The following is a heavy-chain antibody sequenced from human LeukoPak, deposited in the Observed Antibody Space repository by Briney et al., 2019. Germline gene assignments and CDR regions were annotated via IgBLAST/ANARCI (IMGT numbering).Heavy chain of an antibody. CDR2: IYTSGST. CDR3: ARGAGITMVRGGIITIDY. Sequence: SGTLSLTCTVSGGSISSYYWSWIRQPAGKGLEWIGRIYTSGSTNYNPSLKSRVTMSVDTSKNQFSLKLSSVTAADTAVYYCARGAGITMVRGGIITIDYWGQGTLVTVSS. D-gene: IGHD3-10*01. CDR1: GGSISSYY. J-gene: IGHJ4*02. V-gene: IGHV4-4*07.